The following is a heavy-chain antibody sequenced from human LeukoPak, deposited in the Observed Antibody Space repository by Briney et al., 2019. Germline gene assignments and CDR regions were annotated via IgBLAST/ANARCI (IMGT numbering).Heavy chain of an antibody. V-gene: IGHV1-46*01. Sequence: ASVKVSCKASGYTFTSYYMHWVRQAPGQGLEWMGIINPSGGSTSYAQKFQGRVTMTRDTSISTAYMELSRLRSDDTAVYYCARVGCSGGSCYSSEFDPWGQGTLVTVSS. CDR3: ARVGCSGGSCYSSEFDP. CDR1: GYTFTSYY. D-gene: IGHD2-15*01. CDR2: INPSGGST. J-gene: IGHJ5*02.